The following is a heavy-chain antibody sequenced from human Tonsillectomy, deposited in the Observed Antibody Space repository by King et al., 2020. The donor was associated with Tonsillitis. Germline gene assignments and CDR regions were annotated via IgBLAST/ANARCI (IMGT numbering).Heavy chain of an antibody. Sequence: HVQLQESGPGLVKPSGTLSLTCAVSGGSISRSNWWSWVRQPPGKGLEWIGEINPSGTINYNPSLKSRVTISVDKSKNQFSLSLSSVTAADTAVYYCARNNFYSFTNYPTWFDPWGQGTLVTVSS. CDR3: ARNNFYSFTNYPTWFDP. D-gene: IGHD1-20*01. CDR2: INPSGTI. V-gene: IGHV4-4*02. J-gene: IGHJ5*02. CDR1: GGSISRSNW.